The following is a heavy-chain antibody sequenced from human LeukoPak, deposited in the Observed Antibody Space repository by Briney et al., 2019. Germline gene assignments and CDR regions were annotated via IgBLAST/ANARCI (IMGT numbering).Heavy chain of an antibody. D-gene: IGHD5-18*01. CDR3: ARQKAMAPGADY. J-gene: IGHJ4*02. CDR1: GFTFSSYE. Sequence: GGSLGLSCAASGFTFSSYEMNWVRQAPGKGLEWVSYISSSGSTIYYADSVKGRFTISRDNAKNSLYLQMNSLRAEDTAVYYCARQKAMAPGADYWGQGTLVTVSS. V-gene: IGHV3-48*03. CDR2: ISSSGSTI.